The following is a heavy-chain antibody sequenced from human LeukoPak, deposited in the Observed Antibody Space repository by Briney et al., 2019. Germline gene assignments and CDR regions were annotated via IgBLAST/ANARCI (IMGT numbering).Heavy chain of an antibody. J-gene: IGHJ5*02. CDR2: INHSGST. D-gene: IGHD3-22*01. V-gene: IGHV4-34*01. CDR1: GGSFSGYY. CDR3: ARGSSGYYSRYNWFDP. Sequence: SETLSLTRAVYGGSFSGYYWSWIRQPPGKGLEWIGEINHSGSTNYNPSLKSRVTISVDTSKNQFSLTLSSVTAADTAVYYCARGSSGYYSRYNWFDPWGQGTLVTVSS.